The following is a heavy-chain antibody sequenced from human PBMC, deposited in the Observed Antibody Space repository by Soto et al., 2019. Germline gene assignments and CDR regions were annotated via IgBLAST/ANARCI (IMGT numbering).Heavy chain of an antibody. Sequence: QVQLVESGGGLVKPGGTLRLSCAASGFTFSDHHLNWIHQTPGKGLEWLSDISSSGSLIYYADSVKGRFTISRDNAKKLLYLQMNSLRAEDTAVYYCARTKVTTFYYGMDVWGQGTTVTVTS. J-gene: IGHJ6*02. CDR2: ISSSGSLI. V-gene: IGHV3-11*01. CDR1: GFTFSDHH. D-gene: IGHD4-4*01. CDR3: ARTKVTTFYYGMDV.